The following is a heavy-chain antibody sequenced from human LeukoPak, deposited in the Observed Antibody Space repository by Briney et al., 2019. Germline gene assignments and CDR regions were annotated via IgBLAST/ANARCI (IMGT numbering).Heavy chain of an antibody. Sequence: SETLSLTCAVYGGSFSGYYWSWIRQPPGKGLEWIGEINHSGSTNYSPSLKSRVTISVDPSKSQFSLKLSSVTAADTAVYYCARGAYYDILTGYSAAFDTWGQGTMVTVSS. V-gene: IGHV4-34*01. CDR3: ARGAYYDILTGYSAAFDT. CDR1: GGSFSGYY. D-gene: IGHD3-9*01. CDR2: INHSGST. J-gene: IGHJ3*02.